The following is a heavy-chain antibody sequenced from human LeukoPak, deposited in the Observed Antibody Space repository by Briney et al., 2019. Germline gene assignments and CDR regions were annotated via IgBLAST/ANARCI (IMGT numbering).Heavy chain of an antibody. Sequence: GGSLRLSCAASGFTSSTYAMHWVRQAPGKGLEYVSAISSDGGSTYYANSVKGRFTISRDNSKDTLYLQMGSLRADDMAVYYCARVGFYDSSGYSRYFDYWGQGTLVTVSS. CDR2: ISSDGGST. D-gene: IGHD3-22*01. J-gene: IGHJ4*02. CDR3: ARVGFYDSSGYSRYFDY. CDR1: GFTSSTYA. V-gene: IGHV3-64*01.